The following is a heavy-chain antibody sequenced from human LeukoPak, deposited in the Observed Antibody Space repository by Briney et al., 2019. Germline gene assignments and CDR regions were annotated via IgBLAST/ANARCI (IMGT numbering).Heavy chain of an antibody. Sequence: ASVKVSCKASGYTFTSYGISWVRQAPGQGLEWMGWISAYNGNTNYAQKLQGRVTMTTDTSTSTAYMELRSLRSDDKAVYYCARDGLYSGSYPSPGYWGQGTLVTVSS. CDR2: ISAYNGNT. D-gene: IGHD1-26*01. J-gene: IGHJ4*02. CDR3: ARDGLYSGSYPSPGY. CDR1: GYTFTSYG. V-gene: IGHV1-18*01.